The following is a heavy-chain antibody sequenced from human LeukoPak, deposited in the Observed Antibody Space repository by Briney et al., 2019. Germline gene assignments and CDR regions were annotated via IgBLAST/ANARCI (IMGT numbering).Heavy chain of an antibody. CDR3: ARQRRVRGAKEVYYYYYYYMDV. D-gene: IGHD3-10*01. CDR2: INHSGST. J-gene: IGHJ6*03. CDR1: GGSFSGYY. V-gene: IGHV4-34*01. Sequence: SQTLSLTCTVYGGSFSGYYWSWIRQPPGKGLEWIGEINHSGSTNYNPSLKSRVTISVDTSKNQFSLKLSSVTAADTAVYYCARQRRVRGAKEVYYYYYYYMDVWGKGTTVTISS.